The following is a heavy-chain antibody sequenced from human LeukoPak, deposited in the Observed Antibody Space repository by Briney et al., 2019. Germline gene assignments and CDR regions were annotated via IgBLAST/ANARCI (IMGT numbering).Heavy chain of an antibody. CDR3: ARAQRDSSSWYVDY. J-gene: IGHJ4*02. D-gene: IGHD6-13*01. V-gene: IGHV4-4*02. CDR2: IYHGGST. CDR1: GVSISRSNR. Sequence: PSGTLSLTCAVSGVSISRSNRWSWVRQPPGKGLEWIGEIYHGGSTNYNPSLKSRVTISVDKSRNQFSLKLSSVTAADTAVYYCARAQRDSSSWYVDYWGQGTLVTVSS.